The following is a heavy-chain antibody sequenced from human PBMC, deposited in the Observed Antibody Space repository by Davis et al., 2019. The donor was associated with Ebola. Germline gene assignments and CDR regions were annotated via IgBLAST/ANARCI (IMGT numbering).Heavy chain of an antibody. D-gene: IGHD5-18*01. CDR3: ARGDPIQLFGSYYYYGMDV. J-gene: IGHJ6*02. V-gene: IGHV1-2*04. Sequence: ASVKVSCMASRYTLPGYYIHWVRQAPGQGLEWMGWINPNSEGTNYAQKFQGWVTMTRDTSLSTAYMELSRLRSDDTAVYYCARGDPIQLFGSYYYYGMDVWGQGTTVTVSS. CDR1: RYTLPGYY. CDR2: INPNSEGT.